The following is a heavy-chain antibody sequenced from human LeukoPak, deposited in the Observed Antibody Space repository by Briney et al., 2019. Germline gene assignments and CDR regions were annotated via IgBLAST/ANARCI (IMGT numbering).Heavy chain of an antibody. V-gene: IGHV1-2*02. CDR2: INPNSGGT. J-gene: IGHJ4*02. D-gene: IGHD3-3*01. CDR1: GYTFTGYY. Sequence: GASVKVSCKASGYTFTGYYMHWVRQAPGQGLEWMGWINPNSGGTNYAQKFQGRVTMTRDTSISTAYMELSRLRSDDTAVYYCARDGIWSGYYTFDYWVQGTLVTVSS. CDR3: ARDGIWSGYYTFDY.